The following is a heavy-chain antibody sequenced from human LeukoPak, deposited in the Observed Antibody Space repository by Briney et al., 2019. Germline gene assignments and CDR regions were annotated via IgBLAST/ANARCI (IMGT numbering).Heavy chain of an antibody. CDR3: ARIPATMQGEGFCYFDY. CDR2: IYHTGST. Sequence: SETLSLTCTVSGASVSSGYYWSWIRQPPGKGLEWIAYIYHTGSTDSNPSLKSRVTISLDTSKNQFSLKLSSVTAADTAVYYCARIPATMQGEGFCYFDYWGQGTLVTVSS. V-gene: IGHV4-61*01. D-gene: IGHD4/OR15-4a*01. J-gene: IGHJ4*02. CDR1: GASVSSGYY.